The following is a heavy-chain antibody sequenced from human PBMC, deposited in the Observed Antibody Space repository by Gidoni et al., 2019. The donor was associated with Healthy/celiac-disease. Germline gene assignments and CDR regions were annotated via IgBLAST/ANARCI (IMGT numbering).Heavy chain of an antibody. CDR3: ARQTTTVLNAFDY. CDR1: GGSISSSSYY. Sequence: QLQLQESGPGLVKPSETLSLTCTVSGGSISSSSYYWGWIRQPPGKGLEWIGSIYYSGSTYYNPSRKSRVTISVDTSKNQFSLKLSSVTAADTAVYYCARQTTTVLNAFDYWGQGTLVTVSS. V-gene: IGHV4-39*01. J-gene: IGHJ4*02. D-gene: IGHD4-17*01. CDR2: IYYSGST.